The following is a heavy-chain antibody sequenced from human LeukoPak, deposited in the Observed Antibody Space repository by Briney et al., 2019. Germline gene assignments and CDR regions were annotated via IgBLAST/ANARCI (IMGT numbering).Heavy chain of an antibody. J-gene: IGHJ4*02. CDR3: ARFRDSSGWYGGVDH. Sequence: SETLSLTCAVYGGSFSGYYWTWIRQPPGKGLEWIGEINHSGSTNNNPSLKSRVTISVDTSKNQFSLKLSSVTAADTAVYYCARFRDSSGWYGGVDHWGQGTLVTVSS. CDR1: GGSFSGYY. CDR2: INHSGST. D-gene: IGHD6-19*01. V-gene: IGHV4-34*01.